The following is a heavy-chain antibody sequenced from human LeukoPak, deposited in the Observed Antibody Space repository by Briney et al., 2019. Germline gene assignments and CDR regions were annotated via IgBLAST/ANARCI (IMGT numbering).Heavy chain of an antibody. V-gene: IGHV1-69*05. J-gene: IGHJ6*03. Sequence: SVKVSCKASGGTFSSYAISWVRQAPGQGLEWMGGIIPIFGTANYAQKFQGRVTITTDESTSTAYMELSSLRSEDTAVYYCAREGIAVAGNHYYMDVWGKGTTVTVSS. CDR1: GGTFSSYA. CDR2: IIPIFGTA. CDR3: AREGIAVAGNHYYMDV. D-gene: IGHD6-19*01.